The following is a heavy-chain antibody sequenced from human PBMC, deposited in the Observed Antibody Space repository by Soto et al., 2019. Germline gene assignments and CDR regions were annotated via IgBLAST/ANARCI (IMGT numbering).Heavy chain of an antibody. CDR1: GFIFSSYA. Sequence: GGSLRLSCAASGFIFSSYAMSWVRQAPGKGLEWVSAISGSGTTAYYADSVKGRFTISRDNSKNTLYLQMNSLRAEDTAVYYCARARSTVAGLFDYWGQGTLVTVSS. D-gene: IGHD6-19*01. J-gene: IGHJ4*02. V-gene: IGHV3-23*01. CDR2: ISGSGTTA. CDR3: ARARSTVAGLFDY.